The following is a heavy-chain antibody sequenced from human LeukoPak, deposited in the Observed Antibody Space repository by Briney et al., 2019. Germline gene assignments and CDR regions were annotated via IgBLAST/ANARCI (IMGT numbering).Heavy chain of an antibody. D-gene: IGHD3-22*01. Sequence: GGSLRLSCAASGFTVSSNYMSWVRQAPGKGLEWVSVIYSGGSTYYADSVKGRFTISRDNSKNTLYLQMNSLRAEDTAVYYCARDSWHYDSSGYHWGQGTLVTVSS. CDR3: ARDSWHYDSSGYH. CDR1: GFTVSSNY. CDR2: IYSGGST. V-gene: IGHV3-66*01. J-gene: IGHJ5*02.